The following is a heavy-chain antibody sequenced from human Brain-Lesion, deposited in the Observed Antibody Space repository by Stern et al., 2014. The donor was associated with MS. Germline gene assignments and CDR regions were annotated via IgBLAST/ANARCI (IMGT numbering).Heavy chain of an antibody. CDR3: ARDITGSSAYFAY. V-gene: IGHV3-9*01. J-gene: IGHJ4*02. CDR2: LSWNSGTI. Sequence: EVQLVESGGDLVQPGRSLRLSCAAFGFTFDDYAMHWVRQAPGKGLEGVAGLSWNSGTIGYADSVKGRFTTSRDNAYSSLYLQMNSLRPEDTALYYCARDITGSSAYFAYWGQGTLVTVSS. D-gene: IGHD1-14*01. CDR1: GFTFDDYA.